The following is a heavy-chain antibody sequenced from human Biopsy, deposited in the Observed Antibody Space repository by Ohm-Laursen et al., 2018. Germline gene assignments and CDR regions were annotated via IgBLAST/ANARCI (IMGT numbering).Heavy chain of an antibody. Sequence: PSQTLSLTWTVSGGSISSSTTYYWAWLRQPPGKGLEWIGSIYNTETTFYNPSLKSRVTISVDTSTNHFSLKVSSATAADTALYFCARHPTGFWFDPWGHGTLVTVSS. CDR1: GGSISSSTTYY. CDR2: IYNTETT. J-gene: IGHJ5*02. CDR3: ARHPTGFWFDP. V-gene: IGHV4-39*01.